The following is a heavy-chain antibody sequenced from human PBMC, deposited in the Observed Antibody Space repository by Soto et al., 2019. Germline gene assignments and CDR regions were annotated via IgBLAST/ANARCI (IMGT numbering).Heavy chain of an antibody. D-gene: IGHD3-10*01. Sequence: EVQLVESGGGLVQPGGSLRLSCAASGFTFSSYTMNWVRQAPGKGLEWVSYISLSGSDMYYAGSVKGRFTISRDNAKNSLSLQMNSLRAEDTAVYCCVRDHIWSFDYWGQGTPVTVSS. CDR1: GFTFSSYT. J-gene: IGHJ4*02. CDR2: ISLSGSDM. V-gene: IGHV3-48*01. CDR3: VRDHIWSFDY.